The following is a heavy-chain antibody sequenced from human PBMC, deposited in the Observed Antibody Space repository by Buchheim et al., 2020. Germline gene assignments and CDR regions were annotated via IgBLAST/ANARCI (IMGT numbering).Heavy chain of an antibody. Sequence: QVRLVESGGGVVQPGRSLRLSCAASGFTFSSYGMHWVRQAPGKGLEWVAVISYDGSNKYYADSVKGRFTISRDNSKNTLYLQMNSLRAEDTAVYYCAKQASSGWYTEYFQHWGQGTL. CDR3: AKQASSGWYTEYFQH. CDR2: ISYDGSNK. V-gene: IGHV3-30*18. D-gene: IGHD6-19*01. J-gene: IGHJ1*01. CDR1: GFTFSSYG.